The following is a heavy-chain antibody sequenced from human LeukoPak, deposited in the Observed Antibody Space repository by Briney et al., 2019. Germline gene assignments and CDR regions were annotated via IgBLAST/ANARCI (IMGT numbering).Heavy chain of an antibody. CDR3: ARAATELTDNNWFDP. J-gene: IGHJ5*02. CDR2: IIPIFGTA. V-gene: IGHV1-69*05. CDR1: GGTFSSYA. Sequence: SSVKVSCKASGGTFSSYAISWVRQAPGQGLEWMGGIIPIFGTANYAQKFQGRVTINTDESTSTAYMELSSLRSEDTAVYYCARAATELTDNNWFDPWGQGTLVTVSS. D-gene: IGHD2-15*01.